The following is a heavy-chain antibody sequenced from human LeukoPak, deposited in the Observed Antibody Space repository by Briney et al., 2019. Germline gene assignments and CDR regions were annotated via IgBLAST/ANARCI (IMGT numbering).Heavy chain of an antibody. CDR3: ARRRIVATIDY. V-gene: IGHV4-59*08. Sequence: SETLSLTCSVSGGSISSHYWSWIRQPPGKGLEWIGYIYYSGSTYYNPSLKSRVTISVDTSKNQFSLKLSSVTAADTAVYYCARRRIVATIDYWGQGTLVTVSS. D-gene: IGHD5-12*01. CDR2: IYYSGST. CDR1: GGSISSHY. J-gene: IGHJ4*02.